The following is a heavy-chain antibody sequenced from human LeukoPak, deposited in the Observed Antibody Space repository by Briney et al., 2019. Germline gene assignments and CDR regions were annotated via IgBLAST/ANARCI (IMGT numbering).Heavy chain of an antibody. CDR3: ARHFNTDYDFWSGYPSYYFDY. D-gene: IGHD3-3*01. CDR1: GYSISSGYY. J-gene: IGHJ4*02. Sequence: SETLSLTCAVSGYSISSGYYWGWIRQPPGKGLEWIGSIYHSGSTYYNPSLKSRVTISVDTSKNQFSLKLSSVTAADTAVYYCARHFNTDYDFWSGYPSYYFDYWGQGTLVTVSS. CDR2: IYHSGST. V-gene: IGHV4-38-2*01.